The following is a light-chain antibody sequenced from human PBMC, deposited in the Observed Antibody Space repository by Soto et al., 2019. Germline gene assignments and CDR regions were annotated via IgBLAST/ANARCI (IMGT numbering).Light chain of an antibody. V-gene: IGKV1-39*01. J-gene: IGKJ4*01. CDR1: QNIGTH. Sequence: DVQMTQSPSSLSASVGDRVTISCRSSQNIGTHLNWYQHKPGRAPKLLIYAASTLQREVPSRFSGWGSGADFTLSIRALQPEDFATYSSQPSHSAPLTFGGGTNLEIK. CDR2: AAS. CDR3: QPSHSAPLT.